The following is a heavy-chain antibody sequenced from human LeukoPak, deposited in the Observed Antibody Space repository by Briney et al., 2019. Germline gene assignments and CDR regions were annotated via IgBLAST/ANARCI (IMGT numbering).Heavy chain of an antibody. CDR3: ARDLGDGYNPFRF. J-gene: IGHJ4*02. CDR2: IYHSGST. CDR1: GYSISSGYY. Sequence: SETLSLTCAVSGYSISSGYYWGWIRQPPGKGVEWVGSIYHSGSTYYNPSLKSRVTISVDTSKNQFSLKLSSVTAADTAVYYCARDLGDGYNPFRFWGQGTLVTVSS. V-gene: IGHV4-38-2*02. D-gene: IGHD5-24*01.